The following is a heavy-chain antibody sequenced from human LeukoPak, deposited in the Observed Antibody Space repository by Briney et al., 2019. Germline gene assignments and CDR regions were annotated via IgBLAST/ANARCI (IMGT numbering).Heavy chain of an antibody. D-gene: IGHD6-6*01. V-gene: IGHV3-23*01. CDR2: LSGGPGSST. CDR1: GFTFSSYA. J-gene: IGHJ4*02. CDR3: AKTLGFSSSLFDY. Sequence: PGRSLRLSCAASGFTFSSYAMAWVRQAPGKGLEWVSGLSGGPGSSTYYAESVRGRFTISRDNSKNTLYLQLTSLRADDTAVYYCAKTLGFSSSLFDYWGQGSLVTVSS.